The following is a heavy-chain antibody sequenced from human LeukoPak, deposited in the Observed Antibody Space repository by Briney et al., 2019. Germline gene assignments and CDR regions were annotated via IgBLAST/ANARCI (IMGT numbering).Heavy chain of an antibody. Sequence: SETLSLTCTVSGGSISSSSYYWGWIRQPPGKGLEWIGSIYYSGSTYYNPSLKSRVTISVDTSKNQSSLKLSSVTAADTAVYYCASTSRRYYYDSSGYLDYWGQGTLVTVSS. CDR2: IYYSGST. CDR3: ASTSRRYYYDSSGYLDY. J-gene: IGHJ4*02. V-gene: IGHV4-39*01. D-gene: IGHD3-22*01. CDR1: GGSISSSSYY.